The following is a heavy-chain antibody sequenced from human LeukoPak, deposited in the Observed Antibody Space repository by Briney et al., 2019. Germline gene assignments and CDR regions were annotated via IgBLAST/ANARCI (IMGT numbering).Heavy chain of an antibody. D-gene: IGHD3-22*01. CDR3: ARETYYYDSSGYYRTDAFDI. Sequence: PSQTLSLTCTVSGGSISSGGYYWSWIRQHPGKGLERIGYIYYSGSTYYNPSLKSRVTISVDTSKNQFSLKLSSVTAADTAVYYCARETYYYDSSGYYRTDAFDIWGQGTMVTVSS. V-gene: IGHV4-31*03. J-gene: IGHJ3*02. CDR2: IYYSGST. CDR1: GGSISSGGYY.